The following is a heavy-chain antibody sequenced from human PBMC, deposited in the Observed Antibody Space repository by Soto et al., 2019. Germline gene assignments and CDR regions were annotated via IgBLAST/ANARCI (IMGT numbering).Heavy chain of an antibody. CDR1: GFTCSSYG. V-gene: IGHV3-33*01. J-gene: IGHJ1*01. Sequence: QVQLVESGGGVVQPGRSLRLSCAASGFTCSSYGMHWVRQAPGKGLEWVAVIWYDGSNKYYADSVKGRFAISRDNSKNTLYLQMNSLRAEDTAVYYCPREVSSGYQGYFQHWGQGTLVTVSS. CDR3: PREVSSGYQGYFQH. D-gene: IGHD3-22*01. CDR2: IWYDGSNK.